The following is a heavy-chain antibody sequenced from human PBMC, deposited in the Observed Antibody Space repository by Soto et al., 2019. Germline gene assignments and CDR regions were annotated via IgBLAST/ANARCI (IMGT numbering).Heavy chain of an antibody. CDR3: ARDSGGGNFDY. CDR1: GGSISSYY. V-gene: IGHV4-59*01. CDR2: IYYSGST. Sequence: SETLSLTCTVSGGSISSYYWSWIRQPPGKGLEWIGYIYYSGSTNYNPSLKSRVTISVDTSKNQFSLKLTSVTAADTAVYYCARDSGGGNFDYWGQGTLVTVSS. D-gene: IGHD2-15*01. J-gene: IGHJ4*02.